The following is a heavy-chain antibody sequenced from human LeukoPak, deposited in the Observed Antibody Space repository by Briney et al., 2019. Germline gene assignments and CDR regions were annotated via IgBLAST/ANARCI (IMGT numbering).Heavy chain of an antibody. CDR3: ARATKASYYYYGMDV. CDR2: IYYSGST. CDR1: GGSISSSSYY. J-gene: IGHJ6*02. D-gene: IGHD1-26*01. Sequence: PSETLSLTCTVSGGSISSSSYYWGWVRQPPGKGLEWIGYIYYSGSTNYNPSLKSRVTISVDTSKNQFSLKLSSVTAADTAVYYCARATKASYYYYGMDVWGQGTTVTVSS. V-gene: IGHV4-61*05.